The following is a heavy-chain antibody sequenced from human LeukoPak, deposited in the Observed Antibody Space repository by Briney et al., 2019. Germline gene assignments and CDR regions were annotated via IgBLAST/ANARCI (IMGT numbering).Heavy chain of an antibody. D-gene: IGHD3-22*01. CDR2: IKQDGSEK. CDR1: GFTFSSYW. CDR3: ARGTYYYDGSGYADDY. V-gene: IGHV3-7*01. Sequence: GGSLRLSCAASGFTFSSYWMSWVRQAPGKGLEWVANIKQDGSEKYYVDSVKGRFTISRDNAKNSLYLQMNSLRAEDTAVYYCARGTYYYDGSGYADDYWGQGTLVTVSS. J-gene: IGHJ4*02.